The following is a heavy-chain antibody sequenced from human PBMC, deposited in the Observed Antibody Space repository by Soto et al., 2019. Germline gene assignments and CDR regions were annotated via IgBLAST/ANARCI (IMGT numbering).Heavy chain of an antibody. D-gene: IGHD5-18*01. J-gene: IGHJ6*02. Sequence: EVQLVESGGGLVEPGTSLRLSCVVSGFTYEDFAMHWVRQAPGKGLEWVSGISWNSASTGYADYVTGRFTISRDNAKKSLYLHMRHLTGDNTALYYCVKDFRRYTNGLDVWGPGTSVTVSS. V-gene: IGHV3-9*01. CDR1: GFTYEDFA. CDR3: VKDFRRYTNGLDV. CDR2: ISWNSAST.